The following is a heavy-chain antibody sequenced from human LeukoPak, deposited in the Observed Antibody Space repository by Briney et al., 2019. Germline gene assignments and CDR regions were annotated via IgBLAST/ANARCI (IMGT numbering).Heavy chain of an antibody. J-gene: IGHJ5*01. Sequence: SETLSLTCTVSGGSISSYYWSWIRQPPGKGLEWIGFIYYSGSTNYNPSLKSRVTISVDTSKNQFSLKLSSVTAADTAVYYCARSRWFDSWGQGTLVTVSS. CDR3: ARSRWFDS. V-gene: IGHV4-59*01. CDR2: IYYSGST. CDR1: GGSISSYY.